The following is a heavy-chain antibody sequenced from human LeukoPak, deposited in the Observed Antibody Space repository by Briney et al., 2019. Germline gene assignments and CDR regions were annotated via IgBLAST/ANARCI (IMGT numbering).Heavy chain of an antibody. V-gene: IGHV3-66*01. CDR2: TYSGDTT. Sequence: GGSLRLSCAAFGFIVRSNHINWVRQAPGKGLEWVSITYSGDTTYYADSLKGRFTISRDNAKNSLYLQMNSLRAEDTAVYYCARETYCTSTTCPIGDHFDYWGQGTLVTVSS. CDR1: GFIVRSNH. CDR3: ARETYCTSTTCPIGDHFDY. J-gene: IGHJ4*02. D-gene: IGHD2-2*01.